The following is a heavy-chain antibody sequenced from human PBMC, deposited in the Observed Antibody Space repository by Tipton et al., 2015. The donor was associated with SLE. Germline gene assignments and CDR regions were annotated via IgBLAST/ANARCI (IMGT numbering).Heavy chain of an antibody. Sequence: LRLSCTVSGGSISSYYWSWIRQPPGKGLEWIGYIYYSGSTNYNPSLKSRVTISLDPSKSQFSLRLSSVTAADTAIYYCARGGIYHDYSGNFDFWGQGTLVTASS. D-gene: IGHD3-22*01. V-gene: IGHV4-59*01. J-gene: IGHJ4*02. CDR3: ARGGIYHDYSGNFDF. CDR1: GGSISSYY. CDR2: IYYSGST.